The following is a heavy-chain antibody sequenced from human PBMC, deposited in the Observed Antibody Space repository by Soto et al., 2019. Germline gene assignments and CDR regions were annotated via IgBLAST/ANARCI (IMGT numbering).Heavy chain of an antibody. J-gene: IGHJ4*02. CDR3: AGGIWNDNDY. CDR1: GFTFSWNW. CDR2: INPDGSNT. V-gene: IGHV3-74*01. Sequence: SLPLSCAASGFTFSWNWMHWVRQAPGKGLLWVSRINPDGSNTDYEDSVKGRFTISRDNAKNTLYLKMNSLRAEDTAVYYCAGGIWNDNDYWGQGTLVTVSS. D-gene: IGHD1-1*01.